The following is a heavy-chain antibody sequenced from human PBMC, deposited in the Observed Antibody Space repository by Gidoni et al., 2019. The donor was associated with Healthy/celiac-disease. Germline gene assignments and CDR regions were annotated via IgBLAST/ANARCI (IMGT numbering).Heavy chain of an antibody. CDR3: AKGGGDYVWWGAFDI. Sequence: EVQLFASGVGLVQPGGYLRLYCAASGFTFSSYAMSWVRQAPGKGLEWVSAISGSGGSTFYADSVKGRFTISRDNAKNTLYLQMNSLRAEDTAVYYCAKGGGDYVWWGAFDICGQGTIVTVSS. J-gene: IGHJ3*02. D-gene: IGHD4-17*01. CDR2: ISGSGGST. CDR1: GFTFSSYA. V-gene: IGHV3-23*01.